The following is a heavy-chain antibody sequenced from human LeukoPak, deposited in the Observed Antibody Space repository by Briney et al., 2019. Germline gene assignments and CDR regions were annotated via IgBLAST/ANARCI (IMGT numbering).Heavy chain of an antibody. Sequence: PGGSLRLSCAASGFTFSSYEMNWVRQAPGKGLEWVSYISSSGSTIYYADFVKGRFTISRDNAKNSLYLQMNSLRAEDTAVYHCARDLGVRGVFDYWGQGTLVTVAS. D-gene: IGHD3-10*01. J-gene: IGHJ4*02. V-gene: IGHV3-48*03. CDR2: ISSSGSTI. CDR1: GFTFSSYE. CDR3: ARDLGVRGVFDY.